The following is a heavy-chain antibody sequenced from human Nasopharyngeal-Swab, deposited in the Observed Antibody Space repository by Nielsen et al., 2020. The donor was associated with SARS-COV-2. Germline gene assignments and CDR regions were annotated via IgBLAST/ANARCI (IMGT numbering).Heavy chain of an antibody. J-gene: IGHJ5*02. V-gene: IGHV1-46*01. Sequence: WVRQAPGQGPEWLGLIIPSEGSTAYAQKFQGRVTMTRDTSTSTAYMELSSLRSDDTAVYFCARGAVHHMLDLWGQGTQVTVSS. CDR3: ARGAVHHMLDL. D-gene: IGHD3-16*01. CDR2: IIPSEGST.